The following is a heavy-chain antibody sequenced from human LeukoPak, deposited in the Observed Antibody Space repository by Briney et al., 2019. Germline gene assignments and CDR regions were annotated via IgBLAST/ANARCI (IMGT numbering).Heavy chain of an antibody. CDR1: GASINNDY. CDR2: IYNAGTT. D-gene: IGHD2/OR15-2a*01. J-gene: IGHJ4*02. CDR3: VRALLPLRYFGL. V-gene: IGHV4-59*01. Sequence: RTSETLSLTCAVSGASINNDYWNWIRQPPGKGLEWFGNIYNAGTTNYNPSPKRRATISKDTSTDRLSLRLRSVTAADTDVYYCVRALLPLRYFGLWGPGILVTVSS.